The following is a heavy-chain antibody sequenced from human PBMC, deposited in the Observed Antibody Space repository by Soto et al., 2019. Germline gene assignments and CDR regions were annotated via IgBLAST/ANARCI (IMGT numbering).Heavy chain of an antibody. D-gene: IGHD3-10*01. CDR1: GGTFSSYA. V-gene: IGHV1-69*13. CDR3: AAEYYYGDRNPEGRID. J-gene: IGHJ4*02. CDR2: IIPIFGTA. Sequence: GASVKVSCKASGGTFSSYAISWVRQAPGQGLEWMGGIIPIFGTANYAQKFQGKVTITADESTSTANKELSNLRTEDTAVYYCAAEYYYGDRNPEGRIDWGQGALVTVSS.